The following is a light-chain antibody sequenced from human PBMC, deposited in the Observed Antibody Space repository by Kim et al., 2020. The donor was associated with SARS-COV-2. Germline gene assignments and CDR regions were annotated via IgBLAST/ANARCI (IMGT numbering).Light chain of an antibody. V-gene: IGLV3-19*01. CDR3: NSRDSSGRL. Sequence: SSELTQDPAVSVALGQTVRITCQGDSLRSYYASWYQQKPGQAPVLVIYGKNNRPSGIPDRFSGSSSGNTASLTITGAQAEDEADYYCNSRDSSGRLFGGGTKLTVL. CDR1: SLRSYY. J-gene: IGLJ3*02. CDR2: GKN.